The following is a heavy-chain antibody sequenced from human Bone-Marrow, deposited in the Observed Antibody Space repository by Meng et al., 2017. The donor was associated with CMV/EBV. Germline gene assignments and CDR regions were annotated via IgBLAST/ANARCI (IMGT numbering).Heavy chain of an antibody. V-gene: IGHV1-69*04. D-gene: IGHD6-13*01. CDR1: GGTFSSYT. CDR3: AREPRIAAAGTKTGGYYYGMDV. Sequence: SVKVSCKASGGTFSSYTISWVRQAPGQGLEWMGRIIPILGIANYAQKFQGRVTITADKSTSTAYMELSRLRSDDTAVYYCAREPRIAAAGTKTGGYYYGMDVWGQGTTVPVSS. J-gene: IGHJ6*02. CDR2: IIPILGIA.